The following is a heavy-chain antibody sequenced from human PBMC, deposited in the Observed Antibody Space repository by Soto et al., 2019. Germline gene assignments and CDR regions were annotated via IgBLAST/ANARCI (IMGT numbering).Heavy chain of an antibody. CDR1: GYTFINFD. CDR3: ARMATAGTLNWFRP. D-gene: IGHD5-18*01. Sequence: QVQLVQSGAEVKEPGASVRVSCKASGYTFINFDISWVRQAAGQGLEWLGWMNPGSGKTGYASKFQGSVPMTRDASTGNIPLELSRLTSDDPAVYYWARMATAGTLNWFRPWGQGTLVPVSS. J-gene: IGHJ5*02. V-gene: IGHV1-8*02. CDR2: MNPGSGKT.